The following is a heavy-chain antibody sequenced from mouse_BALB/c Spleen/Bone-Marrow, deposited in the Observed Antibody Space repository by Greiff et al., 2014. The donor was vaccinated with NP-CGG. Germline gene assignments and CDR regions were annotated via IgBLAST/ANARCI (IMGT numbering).Heavy chain of an antibody. V-gene: IGHV1-69*02. D-gene: IGHD4-1*01. Sequence: QLQLKEAWAELVEPGAPGELSFKASCHTFPRYWVKLGKQRPGRGLEWIGRIDPSDSETHYNQKFKDKATLTVDKSSSTAYIQLSSLTSEDSAVYYCARNWVYFDYWGQGTTLTVSS. CDR2: IDPSDSET. CDR3: ARNWVYFDY. J-gene: IGHJ2*01. CDR1: CHTFPRYW.